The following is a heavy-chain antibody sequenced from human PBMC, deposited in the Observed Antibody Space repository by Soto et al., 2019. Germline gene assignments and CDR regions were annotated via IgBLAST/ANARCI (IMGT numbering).Heavy chain of an antibody. D-gene: IGHD6-19*01. J-gene: IGHJ5*02. Sequence: ASVKVSCKASGYTFTGYYMHWVRQAPGQGLEWMGWINPNSGGTNYAQKFQGWVTMTRDTSISTAYMELSRLRSDDTAVYYCARGHSSGWYWVYNWFEPWGQGTLVSVSS. V-gene: IGHV1-2*04. CDR3: ARGHSSGWYWVYNWFEP. CDR1: GYTFTGYY. CDR2: INPNSGGT.